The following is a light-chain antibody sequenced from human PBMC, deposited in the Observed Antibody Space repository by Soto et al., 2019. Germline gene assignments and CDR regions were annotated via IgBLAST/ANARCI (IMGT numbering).Light chain of an antibody. CDR1: SSNIGSNT. CDR2: ANN. J-gene: IGLJ3*02. Sequence: QSVVTQPPSASGTPGQRVTIYCSGSSSNIGSNTVNWYQQVPGTAPKLLIYANNKRPSGVSDRFSGSKSGTSASLAISGLQSEDEADYYCAPWDDRLNGWVFGGGTKLTVL. V-gene: IGLV1-44*01. CDR3: APWDDRLNGWV.